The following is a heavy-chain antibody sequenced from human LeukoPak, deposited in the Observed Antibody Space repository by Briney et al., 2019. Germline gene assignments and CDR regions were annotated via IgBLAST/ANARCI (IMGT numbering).Heavy chain of an antibody. V-gene: IGHV4-59*08. CDR1: GGSITSYY. J-gene: IGHJ4*02. CDR3: ARLMGIAFHFDY. CDR2: IYYSGST. Sequence: SETLSLTCTVSGGSITSYYWSWIRQPPGKGLEWIGYIYYSGSTNYNPSLNSQFTISVDTSKNQFSLKLSSVTAADTAVYYCARLMGIAFHFDYWGQGTLVTVSS. D-gene: IGHD6-13*01.